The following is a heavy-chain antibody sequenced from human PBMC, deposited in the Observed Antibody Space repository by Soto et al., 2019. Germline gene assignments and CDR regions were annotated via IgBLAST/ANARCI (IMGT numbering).Heavy chain of an antibody. V-gene: IGHV4-34*01. J-gene: IGHJ6*02. CDR1: GGSFSGYY. CDR2: INHSGST. Sequence: QVQLQQWGAGLLKPSETLSLTCAVYGGSFSGYYWSWIRQPPGKGLEWIGEINHSGSTNYNPSLKSRVTISVDTSKNQFSLKLSSVTAADTAVYHCARGESRYCSGGSCYTRHYYYYGMDVWGQGTTVTVSS. D-gene: IGHD2-15*01. CDR3: ARGESRYCSGGSCYTRHYYYYGMDV.